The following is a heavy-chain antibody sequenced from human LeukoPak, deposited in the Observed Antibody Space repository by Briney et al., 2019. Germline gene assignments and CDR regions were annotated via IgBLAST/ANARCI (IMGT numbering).Heavy chain of an antibody. J-gene: IGHJ4*02. CDR1: GGSISSSSYY. D-gene: IGHD6-19*01. V-gene: IGHV4-39*01. Sequence: PSETLSLTCTVSGGSISSSSYYWGWIRQPPGKGLEWIGSIYYSGSTYYNPSLKSRVTISVDTSKNQFSLKLSSVTAADTAVYYCARLGSGWYSDYWGQGTLVTVSS. CDR3: ARLGSGWYSDY. CDR2: IYYSGST.